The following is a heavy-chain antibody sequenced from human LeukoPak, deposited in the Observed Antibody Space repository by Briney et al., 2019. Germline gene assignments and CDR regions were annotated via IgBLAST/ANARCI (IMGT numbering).Heavy chain of an antibody. J-gene: IGHJ3*01. Sequence: GESLKISCKASGYHFPNYWIGWVRQMPGQGPEWMGIIHPSDSHTIYNPSFQGQVTISADTSITTAYLQWSSLKASDTAMYYCARGHHVVVATATWASDAFDLWGQGTMVTVSS. CDR3: ARGHHVVVATATWASDAFDL. CDR2: IHPSDSHT. D-gene: IGHD2-21*02. V-gene: IGHV5-51*01. CDR1: GYHFPNYW.